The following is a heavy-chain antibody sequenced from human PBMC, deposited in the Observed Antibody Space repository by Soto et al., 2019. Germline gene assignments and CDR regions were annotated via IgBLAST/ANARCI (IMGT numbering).Heavy chain of an antibody. J-gene: IGHJ5*02. CDR3: STRAPPSASSGWDNWFDP. V-gene: IGHV3-15*01. Sequence: EVQLVESGGGLVKPGGSLRLSCAASGFTFSNAWMSWVRQAPGKGLEWVGRIKSKTDGGTADYAAPVKGRFTISRDDSKNTLYLQMISLKTEDTAMYYCSTRAPPSASSGWDNWFDPWGQGTLVTVSS. CDR2: IKSKTDGGTA. CDR1: GFTFSNAW. D-gene: IGHD6-19*01.